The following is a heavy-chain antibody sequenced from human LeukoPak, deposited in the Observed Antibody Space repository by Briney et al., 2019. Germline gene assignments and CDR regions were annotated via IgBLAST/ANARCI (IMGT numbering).Heavy chain of an antibody. D-gene: IGHD2-2*01. CDR2: INHSGST. CDR1: GGSFSGYY. V-gene: IGHV4-34*01. CDR3: ARRSTSCYAFDY. J-gene: IGHJ4*02. Sequence: SETLSLTCAVYGGSFSGYYWSWIRQPPGKGLEWIGEINHSGSTNYNPSLKSRVTTSVDTSKNQFSLKLSSVTAADTAVYYCARRSTSCYAFDYWGQGTLVTVSS.